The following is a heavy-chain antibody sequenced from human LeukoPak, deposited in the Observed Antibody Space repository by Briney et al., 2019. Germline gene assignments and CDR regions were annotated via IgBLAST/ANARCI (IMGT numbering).Heavy chain of an antibody. J-gene: IGHJ4*02. Sequence: GGSLRRSCAASGFTFSSYSRNWVRQAPGKGLEGVSSISSSSSYIYYADSVKGRFTISRDNAKNSLYLQMNSLRAEDTAVYYCASALGGSSFDYWGQGTLVTVSS. CDR1: GFTFSSYS. V-gene: IGHV3-21*01. CDR3: ASALGGSSFDY. CDR2: ISSSSSYI.